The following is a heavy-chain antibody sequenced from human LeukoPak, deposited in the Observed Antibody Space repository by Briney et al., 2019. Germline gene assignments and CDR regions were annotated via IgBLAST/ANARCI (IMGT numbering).Heavy chain of an antibody. D-gene: IGHD4-11*01. J-gene: IGHJ3*02. CDR2: IYPDDSDT. CDR3: ARRTFDYSSPGPFDI. Sequence: GESLKISCKASGYYFPTFWIGWVRQMPGKGLEWMGIIYPDDSDTTYSPSFQGQVTISADKSISTANLQWSSLKASDTAIYYCARRTFDYSSPGPFDIWGQGTMVTVSS. CDR1: GYYFPTFW. V-gene: IGHV5-51*01.